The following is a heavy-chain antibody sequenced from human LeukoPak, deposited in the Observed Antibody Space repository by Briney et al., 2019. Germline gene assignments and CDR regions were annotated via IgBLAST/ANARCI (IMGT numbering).Heavy chain of an antibody. CDR2: INHSGST. CDR1: GGSFSGYY. Sequence: SETLSLTCAVYGGSFSGYYWSWIRQPPGKGLEWIGEINHSGSTNYNPSLKSRVTISVDTSKNQFSLKLSSVTAADTAVYYCARGILRYFDWDTTDYYGMDVWGQGTTVTVSS. D-gene: IGHD3-9*01. J-gene: IGHJ6*02. V-gene: IGHV4-34*01. CDR3: ARGILRYFDWDTTDYYGMDV.